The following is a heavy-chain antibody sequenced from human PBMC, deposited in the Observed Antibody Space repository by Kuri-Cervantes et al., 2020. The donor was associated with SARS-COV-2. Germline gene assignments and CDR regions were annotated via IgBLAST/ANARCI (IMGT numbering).Heavy chain of an antibody. CDR2: INHSGST. V-gene: IGHV4-34*01. D-gene: IGHD6-19*01. J-gene: IGHJ6*03. Sequence: GSLRLSCAVYGGSFSGYYWSWIHQPPGKGLEWIGEINHSGSTNYNPSLKSRVTISVDTSKNQFSLKLSSVTAADTAVYYCARARYSSGPPGGYYYYMDVWGKGTTVTVSS. CDR3: ARARYSSGPPGGYYYYMDV. CDR1: GGSFSGYY.